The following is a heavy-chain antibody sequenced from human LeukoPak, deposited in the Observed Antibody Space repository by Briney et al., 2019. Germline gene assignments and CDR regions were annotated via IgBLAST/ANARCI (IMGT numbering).Heavy chain of an antibody. CDR3: ARQDSSWSFDY. CDR2: IYYSGST. J-gene: IGHJ4*02. D-gene: IGHD6-19*01. CDR1: GGPINNYY. Sequence: SETLSLTCTVSGGPINNYYWSWIRQLPGKGLEWIGHIYYSGSTNYNPSLKSRVTISVDTSKNQFSLKLSSVTAADTAVYYCARQDSSWSFDYWGQGTLVTVSS. V-gene: IGHV4-59*08.